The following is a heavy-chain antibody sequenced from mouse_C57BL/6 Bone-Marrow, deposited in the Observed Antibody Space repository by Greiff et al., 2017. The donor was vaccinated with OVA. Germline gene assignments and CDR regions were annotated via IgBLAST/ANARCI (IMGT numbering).Heavy chain of an antibody. V-gene: IGHV1-69*01. CDR3: ASALSMITTGYYFDY. Sequence: QVQLQQPGAELVMPGASVKLSCKASGYTFTSYWMHWVKQRPGQGLKWIGEIDPSDSYTNYTQKFKGKSTLTVENSSSTAYMQLSSLTSEDSAVYYCASALSMITTGYYFDYWGQGTTLTVSS. D-gene: IGHD2-4*01. CDR1: GYTFTSYW. J-gene: IGHJ2*01. CDR2: IDPSDSYT.